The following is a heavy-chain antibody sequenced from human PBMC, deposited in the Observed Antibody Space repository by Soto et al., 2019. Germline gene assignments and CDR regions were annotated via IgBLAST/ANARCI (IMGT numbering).Heavy chain of an antibody. Sequence: GGSLRLSCTASGFTFNHYAMSWVRQAPGKGLEWVSAVSGRGGSTKYADSVKGRFIISRDNSNSTLYLQMDSLRGEDTAVYYCAKDSKVTTYIYFYYYGLDVWGQGTTVTVYS. CDR3: AKDSKVTTYIYFYYYGLDV. J-gene: IGHJ6*01. D-gene: IGHD4-17*01. CDR1: GFTFNHYA. CDR2: VSGRGGST. V-gene: IGHV3-23*01.